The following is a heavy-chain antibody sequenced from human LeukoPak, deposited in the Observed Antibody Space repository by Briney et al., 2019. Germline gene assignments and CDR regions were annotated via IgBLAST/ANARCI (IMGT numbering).Heavy chain of an antibody. CDR2: ISATGDTI. J-gene: IGHJ4*02. Sequence: GGSLRLSCAASGFSFSSYEMNWVRQAPGKGLEWVSYISATGDTIYYADYVEGRFTISRDNAKNSLYLQMNSLRVEDTAVYYCAREEGGYFDYWGRGTLVTVSS. CDR1: GFSFSSYE. D-gene: IGHD3-16*01. V-gene: IGHV3-48*03. CDR3: AREEGGYFDY.